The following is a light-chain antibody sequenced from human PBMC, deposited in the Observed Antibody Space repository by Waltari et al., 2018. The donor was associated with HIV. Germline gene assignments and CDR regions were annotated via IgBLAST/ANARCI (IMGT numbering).Light chain of an antibody. V-gene: IGLV6-57*03. CDR2: EDK. Sequence: NFMLTQPHSVSESPGKTVTISCTRSSGSIASNYVQWYQQRPGSAPTTVIYEDKQRPSCVPDRFSGSIDSSSNSASLTISGLKTEDEADYYCQSYDSTNRVFGGGTKLTVL. CDR1: SGSIASNY. J-gene: IGLJ3*02. CDR3: QSYDSTNRV.